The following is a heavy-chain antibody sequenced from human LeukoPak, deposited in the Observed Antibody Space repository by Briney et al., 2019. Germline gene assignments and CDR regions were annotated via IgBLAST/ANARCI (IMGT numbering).Heavy chain of an antibody. V-gene: IGHV1-18*01. J-gene: IGHJ5*02. CDR2: ISAYNGNT. D-gene: IGHD6-13*01. Sequence: ASVKVSCKASGDTFTSDGISWVRQAPVQGLEWRGWISAYNGNTNYAQKLQGRVTMTTDTSTSTAYMELSRLRSDDTAVYYCARAPIPGYSSSWYFRGVDWFDPWGQGTLVTVSS. CDR3: ARAPIPGYSSSWYFRGVDWFDP. CDR1: GDTFTSDG.